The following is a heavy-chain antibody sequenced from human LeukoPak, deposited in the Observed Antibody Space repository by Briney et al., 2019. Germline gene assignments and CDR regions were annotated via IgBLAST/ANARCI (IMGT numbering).Heavy chain of an antibody. CDR1: GGSVSSGSYY. Sequence: SETLSLTCTVSGGSVSSGSYYWSWIRQPPGTGLEWIGYIYDSGSTNYNPSLKSRVTISVDTSKNQFSLKLSSVTAADTAVYYCARGYCGSASCYGVFGYWGQGTLVTVSS. CDR3: ARGYCGSASCYGVFGY. J-gene: IGHJ4*02. D-gene: IGHD2-2*01. CDR2: IYDSGST. V-gene: IGHV4-61*01.